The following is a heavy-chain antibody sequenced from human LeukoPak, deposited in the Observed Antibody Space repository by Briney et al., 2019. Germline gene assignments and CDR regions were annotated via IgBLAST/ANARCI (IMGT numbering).Heavy chain of an antibody. Sequence: PGGSLRLSCSASGFTFSSYAMHWVRQAPGKGLEYVSAISSNGGSTNYADSVKDRFTISRDNSKNTLYLQMSSLRAEDTAVYYCAKAGSGSYYKSRSGMDVWGKGTTVIVS. CDR3: AKAGSGSYYKSRSGMDV. CDR1: GFTFSSYA. J-gene: IGHJ6*04. V-gene: IGHV3-64D*06. CDR2: ISSNGGST. D-gene: IGHD3-10*01.